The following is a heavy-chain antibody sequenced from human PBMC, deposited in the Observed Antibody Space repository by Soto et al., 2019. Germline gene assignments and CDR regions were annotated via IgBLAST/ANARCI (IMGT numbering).Heavy chain of an antibody. V-gene: IGHV1-69*12. CDR3: ARDADPSGDYPYWYFDL. CDR2: IIPIFGTA. CDR1: GGTFSSYA. J-gene: IGHJ2*01. D-gene: IGHD4-17*01. Sequence: QVQLVQSGAEVKKPGSSVKVSCKASGGTFSSYAISWVRQAPGQGLEWMGGIIPIFGTANYAQKFHGRVTITADESTSTAYMELSSLRSEDTAVYYCARDADPSGDYPYWYFDLWGRGTLVTVSS.